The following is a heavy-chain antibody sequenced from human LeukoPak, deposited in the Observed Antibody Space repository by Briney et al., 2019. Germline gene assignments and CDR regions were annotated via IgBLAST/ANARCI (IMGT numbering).Heavy chain of an antibody. CDR1: GFTFSSYA. J-gene: IGHJ3*02. V-gene: IGHV3-30*04. Sequence: GGSLRLSCAASGFTFSSYAMHWVRQAPGKGLEWVAVISYDGSNKYYADSVKGRFTISRASTENSLYLQMNSLRVEDTAVYYCARDTDDFQGLDIWGQGTVVTVSS. CDR3: ARDTDDFQGLDI. D-gene: IGHD3-3*01. CDR2: ISYDGSNK.